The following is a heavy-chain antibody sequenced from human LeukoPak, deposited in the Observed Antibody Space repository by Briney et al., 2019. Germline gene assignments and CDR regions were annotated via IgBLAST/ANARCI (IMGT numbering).Heavy chain of an antibody. CDR3: ARGSGGGSYSYLFDY. D-gene: IGHD1-26*01. Sequence: GASVKVSCKASGYTFTSYYMHWVRQAPGQGLEWMGWINPHSGGTNYAQKFQGRVTMTRDTSISTAYMELSRLRSDDTAVYYCARGSGGGSYSYLFDYWGQGTLVTVSS. J-gene: IGHJ4*02. CDR2: INPHSGGT. V-gene: IGHV1-2*02. CDR1: GYTFTSYY.